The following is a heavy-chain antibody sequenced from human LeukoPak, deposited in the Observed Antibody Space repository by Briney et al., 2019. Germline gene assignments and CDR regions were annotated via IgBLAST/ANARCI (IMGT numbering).Heavy chain of an antibody. J-gene: IGHJ6*02. CDR2: IYNSGNM. CDR1: GGSILSYY. Sequence: SETLSLTCTVSGGSILSYYWNWVRQPAGKGLGWIGRIYNSGNMKYNPSLKSRVTTSVDTSKNQFSLRLSSVTAADTAVYYCARENPVDYYYSHGMDVWGQGTTVTVSS. V-gene: IGHV4-4*07. CDR3: ARENPVDYYYSHGMDV.